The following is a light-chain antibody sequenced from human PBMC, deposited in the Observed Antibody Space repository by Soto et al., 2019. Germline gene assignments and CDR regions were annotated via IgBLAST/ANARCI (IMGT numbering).Light chain of an antibody. CDR1: QSVSSSY. CDR2: GAS. CDR3: HQYGSSPWT. V-gene: IGKV3-20*01. J-gene: IGKJ1*01. Sequence: GLSQSPCTLSLSTGERATLSCRASQSVSSSYLAWYQQKPGQAPRLLIYGASSRATGIPDRFSGSGSGTDFTLTISRLEPEDFAVYYCHQYGSSPWTFGQGTKV.